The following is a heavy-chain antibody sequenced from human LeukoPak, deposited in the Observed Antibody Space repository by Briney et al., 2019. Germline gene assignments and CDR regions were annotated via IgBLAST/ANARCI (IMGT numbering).Heavy chain of an antibody. D-gene: IGHD3-22*01. CDR3: ARDSGGYYDSSGNYDY. CDR2: IYYSGST. Sequence: SSETLSLTCTVSGGSISSYYWSWIRQPPGKGLEWIGYIYYSGSTNYNPSLKSRVTISVDTSKNQFSLKLSSVTAADTAVYYCARDSGGYYDSSGNYDYWGQGTLVTVSS. CDR1: GGSISSYY. V-gene: IGHV4-59*01. J-gene: IGHJ4*02.